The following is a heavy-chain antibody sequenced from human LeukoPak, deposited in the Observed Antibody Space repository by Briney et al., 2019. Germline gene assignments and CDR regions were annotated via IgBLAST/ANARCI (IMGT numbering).Heavy chain of an antibody. Sequence: ASVMVSWKASGYTFTSYDINWVRQATGQGLEWMGWMNPNSGNTGYAQKFQGRVTITRNTSISTAYMELSSLRSEDTAVYYCARGDLVGADDTNFDYWGQGTLVTVSS. J-gene: IGHJ4*02. CDR2: MNPNSGNT. V-gene: IGHV1-8*03. CDR3: ARGDLVGADDTNFDY. D-gene: IGHD1-26*01. CDR1: GYTFTSYD.